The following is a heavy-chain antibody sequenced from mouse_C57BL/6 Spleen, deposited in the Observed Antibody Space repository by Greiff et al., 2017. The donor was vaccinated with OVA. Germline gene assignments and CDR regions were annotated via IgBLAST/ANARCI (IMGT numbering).Heavy chain of an antibody. Sequence: VQLQQSGAELVKPGASVKISCKASGYAFSSYWMNWVKQRPGKGLEWIGQIYPGDGDTNYNGKFKGKATLTADKSSSTAYMQLSSLTSEDSAVYYCARGGGEDWYFDVWGTGTTVTVSS. CDR3: ARGGGEDWYFDV. CDR1: GYAFSSYW. J-gene: IGHJ1*03. V-gene: IGHV1-80*01. CDR2: IYPGDGDT.